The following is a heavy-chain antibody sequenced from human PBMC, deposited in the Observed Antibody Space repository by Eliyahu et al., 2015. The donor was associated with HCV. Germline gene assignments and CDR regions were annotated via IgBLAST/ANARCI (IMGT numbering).Heavy chain of an antibody. CDR3: ATNVPMAVSTTTYSY. J-gene: IGHJ4*02. CDR1: XYSFISYW. D-gene: IGHD4-11*01. V-gene: IGHV5-51*01. CDR2: INAGSSET. Sequence: EVQLVQSEAEVREPGESXKISCKASXYSFISYWIAWVRQXPGKGLEWVAFINAGSSETRYRPSFQGQVTVSVDKSINTAFLQWSSLKASDTATYFCATNVPMAVSTTTYSYWGQGTLVTVSS.